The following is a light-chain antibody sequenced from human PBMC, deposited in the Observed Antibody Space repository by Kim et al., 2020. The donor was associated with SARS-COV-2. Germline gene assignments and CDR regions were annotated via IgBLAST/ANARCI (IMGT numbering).Light chain of an antibody. J-gene: IGKJ5*01. V-gene: IGKV1-39*01. CDR1: QSVGTY. CDR3: QQTYSSLTVT. CDR2: SAS. Sequence: VGDRVTSTCRASQSVGTYLNWYQHKPGKAPNLLIYSASTLQSGVPSRFSGGGSGTEFTLTISSLQREDFATYYCQQTYSSLTVTFGQGTRLEIK.